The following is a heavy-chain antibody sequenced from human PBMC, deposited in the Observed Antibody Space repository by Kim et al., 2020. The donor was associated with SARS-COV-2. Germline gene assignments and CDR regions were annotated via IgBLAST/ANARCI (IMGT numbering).Heavy chain of an antibody. D-gene: IGHD2-2*01. Sequence: ASVKVSCKASGYTFTGYYMHWVRQAPGQGLEWMGWINPNSGGTNYAQNFQGRVTMTRDTSISTAYMELSRLRSDDTAVYYCARDRGRVVVVPAALGYWGQGTLVTVSS. J-gene: IGHJ4*02. V-gene: IGHV1-2*02. CDR2: INPNSGGT. CDR3: ARDRGRVVVVPAALGY. CDR1: GYTFTGYY.